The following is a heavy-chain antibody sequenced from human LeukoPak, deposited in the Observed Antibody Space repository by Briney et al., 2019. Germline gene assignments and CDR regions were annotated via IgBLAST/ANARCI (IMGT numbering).Heavy chain of an antibody. J-gene: IGHJ3*02. V-gene: IGHV1-18*01. D-gene: IGHD1-26*01. Sequence: APVKVSCKASGYTFTSYGISWVRQAPGQGLEWMGWISAYNGNTNYAQKLPGRVTMTTDTSTSTVYMEMMSLRADDTAVYYCARDRMGVGATIDAFDIWGQGTMVTVSS. CDR3: ARDRMGVGATIDAFDI. CDR2: ISAYNGNT. CDR1: GYTFTSYG.